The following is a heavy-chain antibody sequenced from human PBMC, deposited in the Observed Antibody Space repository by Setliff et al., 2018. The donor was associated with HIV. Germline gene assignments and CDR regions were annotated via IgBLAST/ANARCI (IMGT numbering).Heavy chain of an antibody. D-gene: IGHD3-16*01. J-gene: IGHJ4*02. CDR1: GDSVNDRSYF. V-gene: IGHV4-39*01. CDR2: FYYSGDS. Sequence: PSETLSLTCTVSGDSVNDRSYFWGWIRQPPGKGLEWIATFYYSGDSRYNPSLKSRVTISVDTSKSQFSLKLSSVTAADTAVYYCATTQDGPGGNYFDSWGQGTLVTVSS. CDR3: ATTQDGPGGNYFDS.